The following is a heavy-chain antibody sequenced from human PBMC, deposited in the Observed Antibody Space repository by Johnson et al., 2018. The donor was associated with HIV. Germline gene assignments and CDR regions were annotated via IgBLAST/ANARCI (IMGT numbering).Heavy chain of an antibody. D-gene: IGHD4-17*01. V-gene: IGHV3-30*18. CDR2: ISYDGSNK. Sequence: VQLVESGGGVVQPGRSLRLSCAASGFTFSSYGMHWVRQAPGKGLEWVAVISYDGSNKYYADSVKGRFTISRDNSKNTLYLQMNSLRAEDTAVYYCAKEVTTEFVRAFDIWGQGTMVTVSS. CDR1: GFTFSSYG. CDR3: AKEVTTEFVRAFDI. J-gene: IGHJ3*02.